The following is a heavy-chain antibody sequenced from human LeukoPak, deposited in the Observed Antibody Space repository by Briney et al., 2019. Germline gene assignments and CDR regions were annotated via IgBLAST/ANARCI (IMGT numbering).Heavy chain of an antibody. D-gene: IGHD6-19*01. CDR2: ISSSSSTI. Sequence: GGSLRLSCAASGFTFSSYSMNWVRQAPGKGLEWVSYISSSSSTIYYADSVKGRFTISRDNAKNSLYLQMNSLRAEDTAVYYCAKGWYSSGWYNPFFDYWGQGTLVTVSS. CDR1: GFTFSSYS. CDR3: AKGWYSSGWYNPFFDY. V-gene: IGHV3-48*01. J-gene: IGHJ4*02.